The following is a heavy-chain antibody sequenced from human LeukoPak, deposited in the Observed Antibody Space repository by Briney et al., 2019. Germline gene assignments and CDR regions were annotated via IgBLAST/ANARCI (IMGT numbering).Heavy chain of an antibody. J-gene: IGHJ6*02. Sequence: GESLKTSGKGSGYSFTSNWNCWVRQLQGKGLGWMGIIHPGDSNNRYSPSFQGQVTISADKSLSTAYLQWSSLKASDTAMYYCARQTPGQYGMDVWGQGTTVTVSS. V-gene: IGHV5-51*01. CDR3: ARQTPGQYGMDV. CDR1: GYSFTSNW. CDR2: IHPGDSNN.